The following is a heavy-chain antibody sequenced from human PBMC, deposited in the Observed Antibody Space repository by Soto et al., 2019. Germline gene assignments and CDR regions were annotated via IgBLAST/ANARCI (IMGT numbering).Heavy chain of an antibody. CDR1: GFTFSSYG. CDR2: ISYDEINK. V-gene: IGHV3-30*03. D-gene: IGHD2-2*02. J-gene: IGHJ4*02. CDR3: ATDIHATWLLNS. Sequence: GGSLRLSCAASGFTFSSYGMHWVRQAPGKGLDWVAVISYDEINKYYADSVKGRFTISRDNSKSTLSLQMDSLRAEDTSLYLCATDIHATWLLNSWGQGTLVTVSS.